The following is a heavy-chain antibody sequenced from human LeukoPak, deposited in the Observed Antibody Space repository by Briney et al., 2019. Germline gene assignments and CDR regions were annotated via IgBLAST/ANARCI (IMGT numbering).Heavy chain of an antibody. CDR3: ARRGLGGSRADYGDYESPYYFDY. CDR1: GYSINNYW. D-gene: IGHD4-17*01. V-gene: IGHV5-51*01. CDR2: IYPGDSDT. Sequence: GESLKISCKGSGYSINNYWIGWVRQMPGKGLGWMGIIYPGDSDTRYSPSFQGQVTISADKSISTAYLQWSSLKASDTAMYYCARRGLGGSRADYGDYESPYYFDYWGQGTLVTVSS. J-gene: IGHJ4*02.